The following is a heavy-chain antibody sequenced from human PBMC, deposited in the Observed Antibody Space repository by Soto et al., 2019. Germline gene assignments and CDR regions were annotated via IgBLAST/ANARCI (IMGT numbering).Heavy chain of an antibody. CDR2: IYYSGST. V-gene: IGHV4-59*01. CDR3: ARDAWPSIAARYYYMDV. J-gene: IGHJ6*03. Sequence: SETLSLTCTVSGGSISSYYWSWIRQPPGKGLEWIGYIYYSGSTNYNPSLKSRVTISVDTSKNQFSLKLSSVTAADTAVYYCARDAWPSIAARYYYMDVWGKGTTVTV. CDR1: GGSISSYY. D-gene: IGHD6-6*01.